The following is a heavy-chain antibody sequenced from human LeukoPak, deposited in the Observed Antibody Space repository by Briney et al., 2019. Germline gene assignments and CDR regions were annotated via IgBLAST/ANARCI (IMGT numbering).Heavy chain of an antibody. V-gene: IGHV1-24*01. Sequence: ASVTVSYMVSGYTLTELSRRSVRQAPGKGLEWMGGFDPEDGETIYAQKFQGRVTMTEDTSTDTAYMELSSLRSEDTAVYYCATTYYYDISVYSRKLDSFDFWGQGTLVTVSS. CDR2: FDPEDGET. CDR3: ATTYYYDISVYSRKLDSFDF. D-gene: IGHD3-22*01. J-gene: IGHJ4*02. CDR1: GYTLTELS.